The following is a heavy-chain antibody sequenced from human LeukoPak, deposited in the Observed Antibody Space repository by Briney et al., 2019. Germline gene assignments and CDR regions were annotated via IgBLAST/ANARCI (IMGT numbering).Heavy chain of an antibody. Sequence: PGGSLRLSCAASGFTFSSYAMHWVRQAPGKGLEWVAVISYDGCNKYYADSVKGRFTISRDNSKNTLYLQMNSLRAEDTAVCYCSRDGSSSWYYFDYWGQGTLVTVSS. CDR1: GFTFSSYA. J-gene: IGHJ4*02. CDR3: SRDGSSSWYYFDY. CDR2: ISYDGCNK. V-gene: IGHV3-30*01. D-gene: IGHD6-13*01.